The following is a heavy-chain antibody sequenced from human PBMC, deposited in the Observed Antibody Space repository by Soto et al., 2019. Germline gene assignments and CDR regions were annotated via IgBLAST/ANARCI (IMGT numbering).Heavy chain of an antibody. J-gene: IGHJ4*02. CDR3: ARVKQDDPRCALGCEDVYYFDY. Sequence: GGSLRLSCAASGFTFSSYSMNWVRQAPGKGLEWVSSISSSSSYIYYADSVKGRFTISRDNAKNSLYLQMNSLRAEDTAVYYCARVKQDDPRCALGCEDVYYFDYWGQGTLVTVSS. D-gene: IGHD2-15*01. V-gene: IGHV3-21*01. CDR2: ISSSSSYI. CDR1: GFTFSSYS.